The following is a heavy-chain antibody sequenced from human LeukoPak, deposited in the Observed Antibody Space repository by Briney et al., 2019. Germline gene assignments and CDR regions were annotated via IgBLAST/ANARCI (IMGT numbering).Heavy chain of an antibody. D-gene: IGHD1-1*01. Sequence: PGGSLRLSCVASGFIFCNYAMNWVRQAPGKGLEWVSTISPSGGVTYNADSVKGRFTISRDNSKNTLYLQMNTLRGEDTAVYYCAKGTTNWPPRCFDPWGQGTLVTVSS. CDR2: ISPSGGVT. CDR1: GFIFCNYA. J-gene: IGHJ5*02. CDR3: AKGTTNWPPRCFDP. V-gene: IGHV3-23*01.